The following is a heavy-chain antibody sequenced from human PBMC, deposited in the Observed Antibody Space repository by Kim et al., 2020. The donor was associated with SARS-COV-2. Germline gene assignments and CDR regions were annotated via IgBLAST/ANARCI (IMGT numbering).Heavy chain of an antibody. J-gene: IGHJ5*02. D-gene: IGHD3-22*01. V-gene: IGHV3-74*01. Sequence: SVKDRFTISRDNAKNTLYLQMDGLRTEDTAVYYCAKVGDYDRSGFYAFFRSWGQGTRVTVSS. CDR3: AKVGDYDRSGFYAFFRS.